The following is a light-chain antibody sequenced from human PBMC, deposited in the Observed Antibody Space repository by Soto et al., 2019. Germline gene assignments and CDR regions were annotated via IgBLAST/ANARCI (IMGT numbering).Light chain of an antibody. V-gene: IGKV1D-12*01. CDR2: GAS. J-gene: IGKJ4*01. CDR1: QDIATY. Sequence: DIQMTQSPSSVSASVGDRVTITCRASQDIATYLAWFQQKPGKAPRLLIYGASTLQSGVPSRFSGSGSGTDFTLTINTLQPEDFATYSCQQVNSFPLSFGGGTKVEI. CDR3: QQVNSFPLS.